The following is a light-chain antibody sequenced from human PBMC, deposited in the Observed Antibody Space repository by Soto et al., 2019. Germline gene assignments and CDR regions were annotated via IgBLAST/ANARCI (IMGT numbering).Light chain of an antibody. CDR3: QQRSNWPGT. J-gene: IGKJ1*01. CDR1: QSVRNS. V-gene: IGKV3-11*01. CDR2: DAS. Sequence: EIVLTQSPATLSLSPGERATLSCRASQSVRNSLAWYQQQPGQAPGLLIYDASNRATGIPARFSGSGSGTDFTLTISSLEPKDFAVYYCQQRSNWPGTFGQGTKVEIK.